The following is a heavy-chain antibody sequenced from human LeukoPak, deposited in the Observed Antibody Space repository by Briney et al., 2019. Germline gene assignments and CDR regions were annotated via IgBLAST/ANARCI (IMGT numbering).Heavy chain of an antibody. Sequence: GGSLRLSCAVSGLTFSSYWMHWVRQAPGKGLVWVSRINSDGSSTNYADSVKGRFTIYRDNAKNTMYLQMNSLRAEDTAVYYCARGGYCSSTSCFLIDPWGQGNLVTVSS. J-gene: IGHJ5*02. D-gene: IGHD2-2*01. V-gene: IGHV3-74*01. CDR1: GLTFSSYW. CDR3: ARGGYCSSTSCFLIDP. CDR2: INSDGSST.